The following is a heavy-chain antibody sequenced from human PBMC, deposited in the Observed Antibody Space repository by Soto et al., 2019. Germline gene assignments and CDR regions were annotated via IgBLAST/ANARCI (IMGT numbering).Heavy chain of an antibody. J-gene: IGHJ4*02. D-gene: IGHD3-22*01. V-gene: IGHV4-4*02. CDR1: GDCISRSHW. Sequence: QVQLQESGPGLVRPSGALSVTCAVSGDCISRSHWWSWVRQSPGKGLEWIGEISHSGITNYNPSLKSRVTISGDKSKNQLSLKLTTVTAADTVVYYCARVRYDRSGFDHWGQGTLVSVSS. CDR3: ARVRYDRSGFDH. CDR2: ISHSGIT.